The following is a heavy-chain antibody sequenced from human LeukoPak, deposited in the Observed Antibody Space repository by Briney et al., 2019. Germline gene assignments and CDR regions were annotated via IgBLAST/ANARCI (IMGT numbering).Heavy chain of an antibody. V-gene: IGHV3-30-3*01. CDR2: ISYVGTNK. D-gene: IGHD6-19*01. CDR3: AKDQFGGSGWYYFDY. J-gene: IGHJ4*02. Sequence: GGSLRLSCAASGFTFSNYAMHWVRQAPGKGLEWVAVISYVGTNKYYADSVKGRFTISRDNSKNTLYLQMNSLRAEDTAVYYCAKDQFGGSGWYYFDYWGQGTLVTVSS. CDR1: GFTFSNYA.